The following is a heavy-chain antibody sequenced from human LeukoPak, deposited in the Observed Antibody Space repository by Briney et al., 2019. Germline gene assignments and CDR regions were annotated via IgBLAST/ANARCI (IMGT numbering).Heavy chain of an antibody. CDR2: IGRSDGST. V-gene: IGHV3-23*01. CDR1: GFTFSSYA. CDR3: AKVAESSGYFFDC. D-gene: IGHD3-22*01. J-gene: IGHJ4*02. Sequence: GGSLRLSCAASGFTFSSYAMSWVRQAPGKGLEWVSTIGRSDGSTFYADSVKGRFTISRDNSKNTLYLQMNSLRAEDTAVYYCAKVAESSGYFFDCWGQGTLVTVSS.